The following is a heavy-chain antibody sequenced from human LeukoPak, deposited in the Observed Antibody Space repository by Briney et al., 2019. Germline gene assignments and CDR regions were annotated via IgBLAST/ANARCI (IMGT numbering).Heavy chain of an antibody. Sequence: GASVKVSCKVSGYTLTELSMHWVRQAPGKGLECMGGFDFEDGETTYAQKFQGRVTMTEDTPTDTAYMDLRSLRSEDTAVYYCATEIPRGLLSYWGQGTLVTVSS. J-gene: IGHJ4*02. D-gene: IGHD2-2*02. CDR2: FDFEDGET. CDR3: ATEIPRGLLSY. V-gene: IGHV1-24*01. CDR1: GYTLTELS.